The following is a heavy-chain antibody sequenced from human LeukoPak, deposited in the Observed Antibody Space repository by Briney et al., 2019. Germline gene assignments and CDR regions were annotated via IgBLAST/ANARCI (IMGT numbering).Heavy chain of an antibody. CDR2: ISGSSSTI. J-gene: IGHJ4*02. Sequence: GGSLRLSCAASRFTFSSYSMNWVRQAPGEGLEWVSYISGSSSTIYYADSVKGRFTISRDNAKNSLYLQMNSVRADDTAVYYCARDDHYYDSSGYYHFDYWGQGTLVTVSS. CDR3: ARDDHYYDSSGYYHFDY. CDR1: RFTFSSYS. V-gene: IGHV3-48*01. D-gene: IGHD3-22*01.